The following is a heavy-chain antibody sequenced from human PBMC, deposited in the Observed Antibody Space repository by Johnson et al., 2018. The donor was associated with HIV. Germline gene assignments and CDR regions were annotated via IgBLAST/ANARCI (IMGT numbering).Heavy chain of an antibody. CDR1: GFTFSSYG. V-gene: IGHV3-30*02. CDR2: IRYDGSYK. Sequence: QVQLVESGGGLVQPGGSLRLSCAASGFTFSSYGMHWVRQAPGKGLEWVAFIRYDGSYKYYADSVKGRFTLSRDNSKNTLYLQMSRLRAEDTAVYYCAKDSITMELGALDIWAKGQWSPSLQ. CDR3: AKDSITMELGALDI. J-gene: IGHJ3*02. D-gene: IGHD3-10*01.